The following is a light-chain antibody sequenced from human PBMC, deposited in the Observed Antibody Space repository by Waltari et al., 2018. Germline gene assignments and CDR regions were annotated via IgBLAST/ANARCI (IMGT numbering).Light chain of an antibody. CDR2: AVP. CDR3: MQGIQLPYT. CDR1: QSLLHSDGKTY. J-gene: IGKJ4*01. Sequence: DLVMTQTPLSLSVTPGQPASISCKSSQSLLHSDGKTYLCWYVQRPGQPPQLLICAVPQRFSGVPDRFSGSGSGTDFTLKISRVEAEDVGVYYCMQGIQLPYTFGGGTKVDLK. V-gene: IGKV2D-29*01.